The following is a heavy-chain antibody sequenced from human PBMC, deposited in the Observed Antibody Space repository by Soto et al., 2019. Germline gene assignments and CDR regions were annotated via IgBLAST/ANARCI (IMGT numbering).Heavy chain of an antibody. CDR2: MNPNSGNT. CDR3: ARESRNCSGGSCYFLPGIDY. V-gene: IGHV1-8*01. Sequence: ASVKVSCKASGYTFTSYDINWVRQATGQGLEWMGWMNPNSGNTGYAQKFQGRVTMTRNTSISTAYMELSSLRSEDTAVYYCARESRNCSGGSCYFLPGIDYWGQGTLVTVSS. CDR1: GYTFTSYD. D-gene: IGHD2-15*01. J-gene: IGHJ4*02.